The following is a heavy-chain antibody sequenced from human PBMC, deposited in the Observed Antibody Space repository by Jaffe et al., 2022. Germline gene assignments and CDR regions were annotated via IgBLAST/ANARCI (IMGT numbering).Heavy chain of an antibody. CDR1: GYSISSGYY. V-gene: IGHV4-38-2*01. Sequence: QVQLQESGPGLVKPSETLSLTCAVSGYSISSGYYWGWIRQPPGKGLEWIGSIYHSGSTYYNPSLKSRVTISVDTSKNQFSLKLSSVTAADTAVYYCARAGVAAAGTEGATTDVFDYWGQGTLVTVSS. CDR2: IYHSGST. D-gene: IGHD6-13*01. CDR3: ARAGVAAAGTEGATTDVFDY. J-gene: IGHJ4*02.